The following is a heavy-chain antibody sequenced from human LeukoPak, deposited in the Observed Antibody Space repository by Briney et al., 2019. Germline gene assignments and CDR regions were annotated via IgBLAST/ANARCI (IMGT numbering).Heavy chain of an antibody. CDR2: IRGSGEST. CDR3: AKDRISYTTSPGELSH. CDR1: GFIFNTYA. Sequence: GGSLRLSCAASGFIFNTYAMSWVRQAPGKGLEWVSTIRGSGESTHYADSVQGRSTISRDNSLCTVYLQMDSLRGDDTAVYYCAKDRISYTTSPGELSHWGQGTLVIVSS. D-gene: IGHD3-10*01. J-gene: IGHJ4*02. V-gene: IGHV3-23*01.